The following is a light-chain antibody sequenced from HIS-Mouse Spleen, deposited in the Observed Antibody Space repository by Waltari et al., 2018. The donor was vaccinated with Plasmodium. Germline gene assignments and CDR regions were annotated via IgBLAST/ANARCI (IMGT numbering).Light chain of an antibody. CDR3: CSYAGSRLV. CDR1: RSAVGSYNL. J-gene: IGLJ2*01. CDR2: EGS. Sequence: QSALTQPASVSGSPGQSITISCTGTRSAVGSYNLVSWYQQHPGKAPKLMIYEGSKRPSGVSNRFSGSKSGNTASLTISGLQAEDEADYYCCSYAGSRLVFGGGTKLTVL. V-gene: IGLV2-23*01.